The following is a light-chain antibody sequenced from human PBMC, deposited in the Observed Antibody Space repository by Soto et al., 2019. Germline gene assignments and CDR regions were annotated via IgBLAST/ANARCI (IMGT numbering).Light chain of an antibody. Sequence: EIVMTQSPATLSVSPGERATLSCRASQSISSELAWYQQRPGQPPRLLIYGASTRATGVPDRFTGSGAGSDFPLTSSRLQSEDFAFYYCQQGHNWPLTFGQGTRLEI. V-gene: IGKV3-15*01. CDR3: QQGHNWPLT. CDR2: GAS. CDR1: QSISSE. J-gene: IGKJ2*01.